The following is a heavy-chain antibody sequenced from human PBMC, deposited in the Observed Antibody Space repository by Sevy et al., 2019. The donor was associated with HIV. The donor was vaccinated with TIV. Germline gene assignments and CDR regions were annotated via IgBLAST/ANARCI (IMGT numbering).Heavy chain of an antibody. CDR2: IYKSGNT. J-gene: IGHJ4*02. V-gene: IGHV3-53*01. Sequence: GGSLRLSCAASGFNVSTAFMSWVRQAPGKGLEWLSVIYKSGNTYYLDAVLGRFTISRDNTRNILYLQMTSLRVEDTAMYYCVKSLGGPLNQWGQGTWVTVSS. D-gene: IGHD3-16*01. CDR3: VKSLGGPLNQ. CDR1: GFNVSTAF.